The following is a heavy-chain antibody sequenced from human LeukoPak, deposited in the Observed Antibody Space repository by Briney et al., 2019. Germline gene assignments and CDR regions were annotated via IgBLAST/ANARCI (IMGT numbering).Heavy chain of an antibody. Sequence: GGSLRLSCAASGFTFGSYAMHWVRQSLGKGLEWVAVISYDGFNKDYADSVKGRFTISRDNSKNTLYLQMNSLRAEDTAVYYCAKTKGYSYGYYFDYWGQGTLVTVSS. CDR1: GFTFGSYA. V-gene: IGHV3-30*18. CDR2: ISYDGFNK. J-gene: IGHJ4*02. D-gene: IGHD5-18*01. CDR3: AKTKGYSYGYYFDY.